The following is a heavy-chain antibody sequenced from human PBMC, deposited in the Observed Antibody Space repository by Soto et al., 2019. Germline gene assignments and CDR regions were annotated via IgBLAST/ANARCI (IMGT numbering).Heavy chain of an antibody. CDR1: GYTFTSYG. CDR2: ISAYNGNT. J-gene: IGHJ4*02. D-gene: IGHD3-10*01. Sequence: ASVKVSCKASGYTFTSYGISWVRQAPGQGLEWMGWISAYNGNTNYAQKLQGRVTMTTDTSTSTAYMELRSLRSDDTAVYYCARDGFRWFGESTSDYWGQGTLVTVSS. V-gene: IGHV1-18*01. CDR3: ARDGFRWFGESTSDY.